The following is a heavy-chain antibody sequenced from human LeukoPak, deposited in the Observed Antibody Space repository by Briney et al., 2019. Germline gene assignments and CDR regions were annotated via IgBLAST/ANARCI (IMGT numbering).Heavy chain of an antibody. V-gene: IGHV4-59*01. CDR3: ARGRRYFQH. Sequence: SETLSLTCTVSGGSISSYYWSWIRQPPGKGLEWIGYIYYSGSTNYNPSLKSRVTISVDTSKNQFSLKLSSVTAADTPVYYCARGRRYFQHWGQGTLVTSPQ. CDR1: GGSISSYY. J-gene: IGHJ1*01. CDR2: IYYSGST.